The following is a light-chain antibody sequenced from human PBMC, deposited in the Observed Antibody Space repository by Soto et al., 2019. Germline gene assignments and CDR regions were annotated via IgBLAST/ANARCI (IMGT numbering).Light chain of an antibody. CDR1: QSVASQ. CDR2: DAS. CDR3: QQRANWPPG. J-gene: IGKJ5*01. Sequence: ETVLTQSPATLSLSPGERATLSCRASQSVASQIAWYQQRPGQTPRLLIIDASKRATGVPARFSGSQSGTDFTLIISSLEPEDFALYYCQQRANWPPGFGQGTRLEIK. V-gene: IGKV3-11*01.